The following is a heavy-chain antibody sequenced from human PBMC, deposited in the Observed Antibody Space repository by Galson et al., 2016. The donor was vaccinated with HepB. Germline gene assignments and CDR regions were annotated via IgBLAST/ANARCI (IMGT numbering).Heavy chain of an antibody. D-gene: IGHD3-3*01. CDR2: MNPNSGNT. CDR3: ARRSFGVVSYGMDV. V-gene: IGHV1-8*01. Sequence: SVKVSCKASGYTFTSCDINWARQATGQGLEWMGWMNPNSGNTGYAQKFQGRVTMTRNTSISTAYMELSSLRSEDTAVYYCARRSFGVVSYGMDVWGQGTTVTVSS. J-gene: IGHJ6*02. CDR1: GYTFTSCD.